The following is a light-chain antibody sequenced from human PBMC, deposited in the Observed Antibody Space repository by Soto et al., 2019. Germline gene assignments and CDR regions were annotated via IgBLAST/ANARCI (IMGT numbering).Light chain of an antibody. Sequence: EIVLTQSPATLSLSPGERATLSCRASQSVSSYLAWYQQKPGQAPRLLIYDASNRATGIPARFSGSGSGTAFTPTITTLEPKVFAVYYCQQRSNWPLTSGGGTKVEIK. V-gene: IGKV3-11*01. CDR1: QSVSSY. J-gene: IGKJ4*01. CDR2: DAS. CDR3: QQRSNWPLT.